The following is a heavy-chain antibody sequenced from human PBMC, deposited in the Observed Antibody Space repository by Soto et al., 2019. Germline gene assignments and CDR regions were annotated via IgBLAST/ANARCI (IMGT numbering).Heavy chain of an antibody. V-gene: IGHV5-51*01. D-gene: IGHD3-9*01. CDR3: AKFQRYFDRTGYLDA. CDR1: GFGFDITW. Sequence: GESLKISCKGSGFGFDITWLAWLRQVPGKGLEWVGIIYPGDSGTRYSPSLEGRVTLSVDKSITTAYLHWTSLKESDTGTYYCAKFQRYFDRTGYLDAWGQGTPVTVSS. CDR2: IYPGDSGT. J-gene: IGHJ5*02.